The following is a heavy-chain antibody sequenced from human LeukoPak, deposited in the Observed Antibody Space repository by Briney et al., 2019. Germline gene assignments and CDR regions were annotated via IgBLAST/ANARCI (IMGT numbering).Heavy chain of an antibody. CDR2: INPSGGST. J-gene: IGHJ3*02. CDR1: GYTFTSYY. D-gene: IGHD3-10*01. CDR3: ARGRRDYYGSGSYPTDFDI. V-gene: IGHV1-46*01. Sequence: ASVKVSCKASGYTFTSYYMHWVRQAPGQGLEWMGIINPSGGSTSYAQKFQGRVTMTRDTSTSTVYMELSSLRSEDTAVYYCARGRRDYYGSGSYPTDFDIWGQGTMVTVSS.